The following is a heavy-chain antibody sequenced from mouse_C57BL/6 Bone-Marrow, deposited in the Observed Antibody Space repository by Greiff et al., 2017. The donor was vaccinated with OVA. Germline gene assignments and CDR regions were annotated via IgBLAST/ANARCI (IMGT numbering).Heavy chain of an antibody. Sequence: VQLQQSGAELVRPGASVKLSCKASGYTFTDYYIHWVKQRPGQGLEWIARIYPGSGNTYYNEKFKGKATLTAEKSSSTAYMQLSSLTSEDSAVYVYSRADYYGSSYDAMDYWGQGTAVTVSA. CDR1: GYTFTDYY. V-gene: IGHV1-76*01. J-gene: IGHJ4*01. D-gene: IGHD1-1*01. CDR3: SRADYYGSSYDAMDY. CDR2: IYPGSGNT.